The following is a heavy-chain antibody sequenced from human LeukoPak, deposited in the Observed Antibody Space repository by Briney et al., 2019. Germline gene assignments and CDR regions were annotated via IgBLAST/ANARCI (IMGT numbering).Heavy chain of an antibody. D-gene: IGHD4/OR15-4a*01. CDR1: GFVFSNYW. CDR3: ARRKEVQTTFDY. CDR2: IKEDGGET. J-gene: IGHJ4*02. V-gene: IGHV3-7*01. Sequence: GGSLRLSCVASGFVFSNYWMGWARQAAGKGLDWVANIKEDGGETYYVDSVKGRFTISRDNAKNSLDLQMNSLRDEDTAVYYCARRKEVQTTFDYWGQGTLVTVSS.